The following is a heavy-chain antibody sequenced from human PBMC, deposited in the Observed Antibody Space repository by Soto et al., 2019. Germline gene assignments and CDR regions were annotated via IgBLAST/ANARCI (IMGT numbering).Heavy chain of an antibody. CDR2: INPNSGGT. V-gene: IGHV1-2*04. Sequence: QVQLVQSGAEVKKPGASVKVSCKASGYTFTGYYMHWVRQAPGQGLEWMGWINPNSGGTNYAQKFQGWVTMTRDTSISTAYMELSRLRSDDTAVYYCAREGDCITGTTGGEFDYWGQGTLVTVSS. J-gene: IGHJ4*02. CDR1: GYTFTGYY. CDR3: AREGDCITGTTGGEFDY. D-gene: IGHD1-7*01.